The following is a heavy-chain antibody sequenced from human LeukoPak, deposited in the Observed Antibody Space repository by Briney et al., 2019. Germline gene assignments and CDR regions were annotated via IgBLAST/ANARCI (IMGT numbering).Heavy chain of an antibody. D-gene: IGHD6-6*01. Sequence: ASVKVSCKASVYTFPSYDFNWVGQPTGQGRAGMGWMNPNSGNTGYAQKFQGRVTLPRNTPISTAYMELNSLRSEDTAVYYCGGGCDSSSVCGYWGQGTLVTVSS. CDR1: VYTFPSYD. V-gene: IGHV1-8*03. CDR3: GGGCDSSSVCGY. J-gene: IGHJ4*02. CDR2: MNPNSGNT.